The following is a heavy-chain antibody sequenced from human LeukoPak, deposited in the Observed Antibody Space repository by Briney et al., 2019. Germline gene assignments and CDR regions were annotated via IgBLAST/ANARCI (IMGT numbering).Heavy chain of an antibody. Sequence: SETLSLTCTVSGGSISSSSYYWGWIRQPPGKGLEWIGSICYSGSTYYNPSLKSRVTISVDTSKNQFSLKLSSVTAADTAVYYCARLIGESGFFYWGQGTLVTVSS. CDR3: ARLIGESGFFY. D-gene: IGHD5-12*01. CDR1: GGSISSSSYY. J-gene: IGHJ4*02. V-gene: IGHV4-39*01. CDR2: ICYSGST.